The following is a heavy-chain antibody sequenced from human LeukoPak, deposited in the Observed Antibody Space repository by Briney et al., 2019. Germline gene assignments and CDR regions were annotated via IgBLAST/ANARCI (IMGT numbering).Heavy chain of an antibody. Sequence: GASVKVSCKASGYTFSGYYIHWVRQAPGQGLEWMGLIKPDSGDTNYAQNFRGRVTMTWDTSITTAYMELNRLTSDDTAVYYCVRGRPRNGCDSWGQGTLVTDSS. CDR2: IKPDSGDT. J-gene: IGHJ5*01. CDR3: VRGRPRNGCDS. CDR1: GYTFSGYY. V-gene: IGHV1-2*02.